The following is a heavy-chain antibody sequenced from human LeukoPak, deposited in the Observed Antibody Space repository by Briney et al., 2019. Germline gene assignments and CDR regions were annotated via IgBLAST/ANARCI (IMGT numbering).Heavy chain of an antibody. J-gene: IGHJ4*02. Sequence: GGSLRLSCAASGFTFRSYAMSWVRQAPGKGLEWVSGINWNGGSTGYAGSVKGRFTISRDNTKNSLYLQMNSLRAEDTALYHCARDGGGGSGYSDYWGQGTLVTVSS. V-gene: IGHV3-20*01. CDR1: GFTFRSYA. CDR3: ARDGGGGSGYSDY. D-gene: IGHD3-22*01. CDR2: INWNGGST.